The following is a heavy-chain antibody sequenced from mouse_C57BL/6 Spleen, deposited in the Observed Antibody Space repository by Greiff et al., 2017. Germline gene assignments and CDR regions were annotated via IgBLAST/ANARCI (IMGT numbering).Heavy chain of an antibody. CDR2: INPNNGGT. CDR3: AREGIYYDYDAGYAMDY. Sequence: EVQLQQSGPELVKPGASVKMSCKASGYTFTDYNMHWVKQSHGKSLEWIGYINPNNGGTSYNQKFKGKATLTVNKSSSTAYMELRSLTSEDSAVYYCAREGIYYDYDAGYAMDYWGQGTSVTVSS. J-gene: IGHJ4*01. D-gene: IGHD2-4*01. CDR1: GYTFTDYN. V-gene: IGHV1-22*01.